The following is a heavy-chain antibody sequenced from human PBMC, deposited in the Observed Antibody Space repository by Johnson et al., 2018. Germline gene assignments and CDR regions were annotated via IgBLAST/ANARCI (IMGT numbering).Heavy chain of an antibody. CDR2: ISYDGSNK. D-gene: IGHD2-2*01. J-gene: IGHJ6*02. Sequence: QVQLVQSGGGVVQPGRSLRLSCAASGFTFSSYGMHWVRQAPGKGLEWVAVISYDGSNKYYADSVKGRFTISRDNSKTTLYLQMNSLRAEDTAVYYCAKDSGYCNNTTCGETDYYYGMDVWGRGTTVTVSS. V-gene: IGHV3-30*18. CDR1: GFTFSSYG. CDR3: AKDSGYCNNTTCGETDYYYGMDV.